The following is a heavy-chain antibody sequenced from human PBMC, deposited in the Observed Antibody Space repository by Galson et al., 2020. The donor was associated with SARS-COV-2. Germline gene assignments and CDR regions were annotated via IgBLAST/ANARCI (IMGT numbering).Heavy chain of an antibody. CDR2: ISSSSSYI. V-gene: IGHV3-21*01. J-gene: IGHJ6*03. Sequence: GGSLKISCAASGFTFSSYSMNWVSQAPGKGLEWVSSISSSSSYIYYADSVKGRFTISRDNAKNSLYLQMNSLRAEDTAVYYCARDPWYCSSTSCYKSYYMDVWGKGTTVTVSS. D-gene: IGHD2-2*02. CDR1: GFTFSSYS. CDR3: ARDPWYCSSTSCYKSYYMDV.